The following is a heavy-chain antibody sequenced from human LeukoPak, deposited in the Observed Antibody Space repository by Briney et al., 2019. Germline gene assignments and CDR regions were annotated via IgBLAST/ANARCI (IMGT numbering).Heavy chain of an antibody. J-gene: IGHJ4*02. D-gene: IGHD6-13*01. CDR2: ISSRSTYI. CDR3: ARGVYIAAAQYGY. Sequence: PGGSLRLSCAASGFTFIRYSMNWVRQAPGKGLEWVSFISSRSTYIYYADSVKGRFTISRDNAKNSLYLQMNSLRAEDTAVYYCARGVYIAAAQYGYWGQGTLVTVSS. V-gene: IGHV3-21*01. CDR1: GFTFIRYS.